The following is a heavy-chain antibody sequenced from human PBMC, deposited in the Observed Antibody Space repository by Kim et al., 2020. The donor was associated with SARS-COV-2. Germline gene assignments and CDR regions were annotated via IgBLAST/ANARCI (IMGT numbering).Heavy chain of an antibody. CDR2: IIPIFGTA. D-gene: IGHD3-10*01. CDR3: ARSPGGLWFGELLLDYYYYGMDV. Sequence: SVKVSCKASGGTFSSYAISWVRQAPGQGLEWMGGIIPIFGTANYAQKFQGRVTITADESTSTAYMELSSLRSEDTAVYYCARSPGGLWFGELLLDYYYYGMDVWGQGTTVTVSS. CDR1: GGTFSSYA. J-gene: IGHJ6*02. V-gene: IGHV1-69*13.